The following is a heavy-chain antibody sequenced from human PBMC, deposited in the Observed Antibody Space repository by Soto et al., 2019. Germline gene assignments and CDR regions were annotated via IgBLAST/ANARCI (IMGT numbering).Heavy chain of an antibody. D-gene: IGHD2-15*01. V-gene: IGHV1-18*01. J-gene: IGHJ4*02. CDR1: GDTFSNHT. CDR2: ISAYNGNT. CDR3: ARVYFFSGGSCYKSYLDY. Sequence: ASVKVSCKASGDTFSNHTISWVRQAPGQGLEWMGWISAYNGNTNYAQKLQGRVTMTTDTSTSTAYMELRRLRSDDTDVYYCARVYFFSGGSCYKSYLDYWGQGTRVTISS.